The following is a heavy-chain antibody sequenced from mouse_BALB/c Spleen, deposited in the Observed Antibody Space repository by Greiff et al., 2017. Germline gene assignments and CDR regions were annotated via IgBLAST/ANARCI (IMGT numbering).Heavy chain of an antibody. V-gene: IGHV14-1*02. CDR1: GFNIKDYY. Sequence: EVKLMESGAELVRPGALVKLSCKASGFNIKDYYMHWVKQRPEQGLEWIGWIDPENGNTIYDPKFQGKASITADTSSNTAYLQLSSLTSEDTAVYYCARSKAHHYYGTGFAYWGQGTLVTVSA. CDR2: IDPENGNT. J-gene: IGHJ3*01. D-gene: IGHD1-2*01. CDR3: ARSKAHHYYGTGFAY.